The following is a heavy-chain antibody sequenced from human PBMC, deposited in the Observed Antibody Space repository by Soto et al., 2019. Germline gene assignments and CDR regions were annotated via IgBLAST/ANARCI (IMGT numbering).Heavy chain of an antibody. J-gene: IGHJ6*02. CDR2: ISSYSRYI. CDR1: GFTFSSYN. D-gene: IGHD2-21*02. V-gene: IGHV3-21*01. CDR3: ARAYCGGDCLWDSYGMDV. Sequence: GGSLRLSCAVSGFTFSSYNMNWVRQAPGKGLEWVSSISSYSRYIYYADSVKGRFTISRDNAKNSLYLQMNSLRAEDTAVYYCARAYCGGDCLWDSYGMDVWGQGTTVTVSS.